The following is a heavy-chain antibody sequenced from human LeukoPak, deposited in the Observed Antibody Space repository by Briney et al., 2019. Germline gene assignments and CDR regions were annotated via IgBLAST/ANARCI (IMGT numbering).Heavy chain of an antibody. V-gene: IGHV3-23*01. CDR2: ISGDGTET. CDR1: GLIFRNYA. CDR3: AKGGHYSFFDY. D-gene: IGHD4-11*01. Sequence: GGSLRLSCTASGLIFRNYAMTWVRQAPRKGLEWVSTISGDGTETFYADSVKGRFTTSRDNSKNTHYLQMSSLRAEDTGIYYCAKGGHYSFFDYWGQGTLATVSS. J-gene: IGHJ4*02.